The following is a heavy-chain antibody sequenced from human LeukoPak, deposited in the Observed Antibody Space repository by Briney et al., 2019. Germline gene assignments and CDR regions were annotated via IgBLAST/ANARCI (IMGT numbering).Heavy chain of an antibody. Sequence: GRSLRLSCAASGFTFSSYSMNWVRQAPGKGLEWVSSISSSSSYIYYADSVKGRFTISRDNAKNSLYLQMNSLRAEDTAVYYCASGCSSTSCYRRRFDYWGQGTLVTVSS. CDR1: GFTFSSYS. D-gene: IGHD2-2*01. CDR2: ISSSSSYI. V-gene: IGHV3-21*01. J-gene: IGHJ4*02. CDR3: ASGCSSTSCYRRRFDY.